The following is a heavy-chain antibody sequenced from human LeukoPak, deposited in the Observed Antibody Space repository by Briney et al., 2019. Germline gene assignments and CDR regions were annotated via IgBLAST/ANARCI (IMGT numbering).Heavy chain of an antibody. D-gene: IGHD2-2*01. V-gene: IGHV3-21*01. Sequence: GGSLRLSCAASEFTFSTYSMNWVRQAPGKGLEWVSSISSGSTYIYYADSVKGRFTISRDNAKNSLHLHMNSLRAEDTAVYYCARVPAAMGPYYYYYMDVWGKGTTVTISS. CDR1: EFTFSTYS. J-gene: IGHJ6*03. CDR2: ISSGSTYI. CDR3: ARVPAAMGPYYYYYMDV.